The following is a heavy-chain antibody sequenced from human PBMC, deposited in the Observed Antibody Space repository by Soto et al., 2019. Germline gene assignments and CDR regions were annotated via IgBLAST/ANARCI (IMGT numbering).Heavy chain of an antibody. J-gene: IGHJ6*02. CDR2: ISAYNGNT. V-gene: IGHV1-18*01. CDR3: ARDRLLRYFDWPPMDV. CDR1: GYTFTSYG. D-gene: IGHD3-9*01. Sequence: ASENVSCKPSGYTFTSYGISLVRQAPGQRLERMGWISAYNGNTNYAQKLQGRVTMTTDTSTSTAYMELRSLRSDDTAVYYCARDRLLRYFDWPPMDVWGQGTTVTVSS.